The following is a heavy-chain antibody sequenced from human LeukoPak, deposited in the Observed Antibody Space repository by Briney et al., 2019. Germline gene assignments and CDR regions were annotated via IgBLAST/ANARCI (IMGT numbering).Heavy chain of an antibody. J-gene: IGHJ4*02. CDR2: MTPNSGNS. CDR1: GYTFTSYA. CDR3: ARGSHGDY. V-gene: IGHV1-8*02. Sequence: ASVKVSCKASGYTFTSYAMHWVRQAPGQRLEWMGWMTPNSGNSGYAQKFQGRVTMTRDTSTSTAYMELSSLRSEDTAVYYCARGSHGDYWGQGTLVTASS.